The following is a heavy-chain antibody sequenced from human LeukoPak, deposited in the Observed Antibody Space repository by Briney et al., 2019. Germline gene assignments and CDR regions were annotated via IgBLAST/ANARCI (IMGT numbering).Heavy chain of an antibody. CDR1: GFTFSNAW. V-gene: IGHV3-15*01. CDR2: IKSKTDGGTT. Sequence: GGSLRLSCAASGFTFSNAWMSWVRQAPGKGLEWVGRIKSKTDGGTTDYAAPVKGRFTISRDDSKNTLYLQMNSLKTEDTAVYYCTTEDFIAARPDPDYWGQGTLVTVSS. J-gene: IGHJ4*02. CDR3: TTEDFIAARPDPDY. D-gene: IGHD6-6*01.